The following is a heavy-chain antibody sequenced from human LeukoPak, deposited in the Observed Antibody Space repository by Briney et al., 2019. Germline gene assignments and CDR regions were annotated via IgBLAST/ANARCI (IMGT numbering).Heavy chain of an antibody. V-gene: IGHV3-23*01. D-gene: IGHD3-3*01. CDR1: GFTFSSYA. CDR2: ISGSGGST. Sequence: GGSLRLSCAASGFTFSSYAMSWVRQAPGKGLEWVSAISGSGGSTYYADSVKGPFTISRDNSKNTLYLQMNSMRAEDTAVYYCAKSRILEWFWFDPWGQGTLVTVSS. J-gene: IGHJ5*02. CDR3: AKSRILEWFWFDP.